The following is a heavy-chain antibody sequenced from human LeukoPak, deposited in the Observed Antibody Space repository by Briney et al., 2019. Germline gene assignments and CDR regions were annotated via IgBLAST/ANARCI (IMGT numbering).Heavy chain of an antibody. CDR1: GFTFSNAW. Sequence: GGSLRLSCAASGFTFSNAWMSWVRQAPGKGLEWVSAISGSGGSTYYADSVKGRFTISGDNSKNTLYLQMNSLRAEDTAVYYCAKGIAAATLYFDYWGQGTLVTVSS. D-gene: IGHD6-13*01. V-gene: IGHV3-23*01. J-gene: IGHJ4*02. CDR3: AKGIAAATLYFDY. CDR2: ISGSGGST.